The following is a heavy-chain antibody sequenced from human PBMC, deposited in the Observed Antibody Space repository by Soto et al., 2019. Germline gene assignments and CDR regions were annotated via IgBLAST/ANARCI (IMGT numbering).Heavy chain of an antibody. CDR3: ARNSPLGPNSIRRLDP. J-gene: IGHJ5*02. Sequence: QVLLVQSGAEVKKPGSSGKVSCKASVGTFSSHAINWVRQAPGQGLEWMGGIIPIFRTANYAQKFEVRVTIAEDESTSTAYIELSSLSSEDPAVYYCARNSPLGPNSIRRLDPWGQGTLVTVSS. D-gene: IGHD3-3*02. CDR2: IIPIFRTA. V-gene: IGHV1-69*12. CDR1: VGTFSSHA.